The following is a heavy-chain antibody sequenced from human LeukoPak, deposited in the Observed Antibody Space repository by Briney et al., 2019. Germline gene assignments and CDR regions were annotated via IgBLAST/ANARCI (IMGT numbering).Heavy chain of an antibody. J-gene: IGHJ6*03. D-gene: IGHD3/OR15-3a*01. Sequence: SETLSLTCTVSGGSISRYYWSWIRQPAGKGLEWIGRIYGSGSTTYNPSLKSRVRLSVDTSKNQFSLKLSSVTAADTAVYYCARGTRPLIYYYYYMDVWGKGTTVTVSS. CDR3: ARGTRPLIYYYYYMDV. V-gene: IGHV4-4*07. CDR1: GGSISRYY. CDR2: IYGSGST.